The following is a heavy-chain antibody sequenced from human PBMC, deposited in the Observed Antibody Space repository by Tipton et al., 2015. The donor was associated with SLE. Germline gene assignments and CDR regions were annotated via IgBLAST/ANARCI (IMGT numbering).Heavy chain of an antibody. CDR1: GYSINSGYY. CDR3: ARFFYYNNSRAWGWFDP. Sequence: TLSLTCTVSGYSINSGYYWGWIRQPPGKGLAWIGIIYHSGYTSYNPSLKSRVTISVDTSKNQFSLRLSSVTAADTAVYYCARFFYYNNSRAWGWFDPWGQGTLVTVSS. D-gene: IGHD3-9*01. V-gene: IGHV4-38-2*02. J-gene: IGHJ5*02. CDR2: IYHSGYT.